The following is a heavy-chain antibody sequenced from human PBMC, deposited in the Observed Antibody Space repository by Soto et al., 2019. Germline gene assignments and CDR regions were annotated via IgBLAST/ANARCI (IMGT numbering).Heavy chain of an antibody. CDR3: ARDPAIYSGKFDYGLDV. Sequence: EVQLVESGGGLVQAGGSLRLFCAVSGFTFSSYEMNWVRQAPGKGLEWVSYIGTSGKTIYYADSVRGRFTISRDNAKNSLYLQMNSLRAEDTAVYFRARDPAIYSGKFDYGLDVWGRGTTVTVSS. CDR2: IGTSGKTI. V-gene: IGHV3-48*03. CDR1: GFTFSSYE. J-gene: IGHJ6*02. D-gene: IGHD4-4*01.